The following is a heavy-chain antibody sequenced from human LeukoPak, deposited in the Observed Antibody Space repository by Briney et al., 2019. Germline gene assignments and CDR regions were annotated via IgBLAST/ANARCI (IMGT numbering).Heavy chain of an antibody. CDR2: IYYSGST. J-gene: IGHJ4*02. CDR3: ARTNKYYYDSSGYPERDY. CDR1: GGSISSGGYY. V-gene: IGHV4-31*11. Sequence: SETLSLTCAVSGGSISSGGYYWSWIRQHPGKGLEWIGYIYYSGSTYYNPSLKSRVTISVDTSKNQFSLKLSSVTAADTAVYYCARTNKYYYDSSGYPERDYWGQGTLVTVSS. D-gene: IGHD3-22*01.